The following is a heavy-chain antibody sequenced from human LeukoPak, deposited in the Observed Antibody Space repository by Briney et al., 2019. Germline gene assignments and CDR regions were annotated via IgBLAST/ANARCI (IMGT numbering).Heavy chain of an antibody. CDR1: GFTFSSYW. J-gene: IGHJ6*02. CDR2: ISYDGSNK. V-gene: IGHV3-30*18. D-gene: IGHD3-10*01. CDR3: AKAMVRGAATHYYGMDV. Sequence: GGSLRLSCAASGFTFSSYWMHWVRQAPGKGLEWVAVISYDGSNKYYADSVKGRFTISRDNSKNTLYLQMNSLRAEDTAVYYCAKAMVRGAATHYYGMDVWGQGTTVTVSS.